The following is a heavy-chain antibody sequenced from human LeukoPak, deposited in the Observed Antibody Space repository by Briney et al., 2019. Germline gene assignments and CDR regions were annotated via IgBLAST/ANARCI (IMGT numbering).Heavy chain of an antibody. Sequence: SETLSLTCAVYGGSFSGYYWSWIRQPPGNGLEWIGEINHSGSTNYNPSLKSRVTISVDTSKNQFSLKLSSVTAADTAVYYCARGRSYSTKVTTFADYWGQGTLVTVSS. D-gene: IGHD4-17*01. CDR1: GGSFSGYY. J-gene: IGHJ4*02. CDR3: ARGRSYSTKVTTFADY. V-gene: IGHV4-34*01. CDR2: INHSGST.